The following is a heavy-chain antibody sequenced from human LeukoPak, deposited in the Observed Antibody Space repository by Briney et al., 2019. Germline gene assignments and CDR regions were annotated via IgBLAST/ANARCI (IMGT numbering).Heavy chain of an antibody. D-gene: IGHD4-17*01. CDR1: GGSISSSSYY. CDR3: ARTTVTKFRQTPLDY. J-gene: IGHJ4*02. V-gene: IGHV4-39*01. CDR2: IYYSGST. Sequence: TSSETLSLTCTVSGGSISSSSYYWGWIRQPPGKGLEWIGSIYYSGSTYYNPSLKSRVTISVDTSKNQFSLKLSSVTAADTAVYYCARTTVTKFRQTPLDYWGQGTLVTVSS.